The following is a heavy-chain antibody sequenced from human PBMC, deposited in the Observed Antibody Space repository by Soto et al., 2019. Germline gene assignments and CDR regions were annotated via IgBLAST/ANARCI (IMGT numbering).Heavy chain of an antibody. Sequence: SETLSLTCFVSGYSITAGGYYWSWIRHHPGKGLEWIGSFYSSGSIIYNPSLRSRVSISGDTSSNQFSMSLTSVTAADTARYYCARMYSSGSGWFHTWGQGTLVT. CDR2: FYSSGSI. CDR3: ARMYSSGSGWFHT. CDR1: GYSITAGGYY. J-gene: IGHJ5*02. D-gene: IGHD6-19*01. V-gene: IGHV4-31*03.